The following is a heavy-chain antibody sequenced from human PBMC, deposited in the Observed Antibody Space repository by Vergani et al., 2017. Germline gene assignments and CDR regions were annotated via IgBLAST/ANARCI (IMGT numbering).Heavy chain of an antibody. CDR2: ISGSGSTT. Sequence: QVQLVESGGGLVKPGGSLRLSCAASGFTFSDYYMSWIRQAPGKGLESVSYISGSGSTTYYADSVKGRFTISRDNSKSTMYLQMNSLRDEDTGVYYCARDLRLLYNRFDPWGQGTLVTVSS. V-gene: IGHV3-11*04. D-gene: IGHD1-14*01. CDR3: ARDLRLLYNRFDP. CDR1: GFTFSDYY. J-gene: IGHJ5*02.